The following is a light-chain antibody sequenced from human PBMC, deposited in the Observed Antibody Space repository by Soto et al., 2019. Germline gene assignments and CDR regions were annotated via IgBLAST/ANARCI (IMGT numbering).Light chain of an antibody. CDR2: GAS. CDR1: QSLTTNY. V-gene: IGKV3-20*01. J-gene: IGKJ2*01. Sequence: EIVLTQSPGTLSLSPGERVTLSCRASQSLTTNYLAWYQQKPGQSPRLLIYGASNRATGVPDRFSGSGSGTDFTLTITRLEPEDFAVYYCQHYGRSPLMYTFCQGTKLGVK. CDR3: QHYGRSPLMYT.